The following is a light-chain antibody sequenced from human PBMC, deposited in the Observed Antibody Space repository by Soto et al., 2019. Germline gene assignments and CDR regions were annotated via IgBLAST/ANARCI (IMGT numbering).Light chain of an antibody. V-gene: IGLV2-14*01. Sequence: QSVLTQPASVSGSPGQSITISCTGTSSDVGLYNYVSWYQQHPGKAPKLMIYEVTYRPSGVPTRFSGSKSDNTASLTISGLQAEDEAIYYCSSYTSGSTVWVFGGGTKLTVL. CDR3: SSYTSGSTVWV. J-gene: IGLJ3*02. CDR2: EVT. CDR1: SSDVGLYNY.